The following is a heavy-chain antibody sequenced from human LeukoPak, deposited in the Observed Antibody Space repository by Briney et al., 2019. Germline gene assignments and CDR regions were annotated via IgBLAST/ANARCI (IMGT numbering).Heavy chain of an antibody. CDR2: ISGSGGST. CDR1: GFTFSSYA. V-gene: IGHV3-23*01. D-gene: IGHD6-13*01. Sequence: PGGSLRLSCAASGFTFSSYAMSWVRQAPGKGLEWVSAISGSGGSTYYADSVKGRFTIPRDNSKNTLYLQMNSLRAEDTAVYYCAKARDSSSWYLRGLLFDYWGQGTLVTVSS. CDR3: AKARDSSSWYLRGLLFDY. J-gene: IGHJ4*02.